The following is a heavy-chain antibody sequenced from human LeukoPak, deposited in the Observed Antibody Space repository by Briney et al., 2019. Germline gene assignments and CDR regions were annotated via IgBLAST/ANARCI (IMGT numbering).Heavy chain of an antibody. CDR3: AGALYYYYYMDV. J-gene: IGHJ6*03. CDR1: GYTFTGYY. Sequence: GASVKVSCKASGYTFTGYYMHWVRQAPGQGLEWMGGIIPIFGTANYAQKFQGRVTITTDESTSTAYMELSSLRSEDTAVYYCAGALYYYYYMDVWGKGTTVTVSS. CDR2: IIPIFGTA. V-gene: IGHV1-69*05.